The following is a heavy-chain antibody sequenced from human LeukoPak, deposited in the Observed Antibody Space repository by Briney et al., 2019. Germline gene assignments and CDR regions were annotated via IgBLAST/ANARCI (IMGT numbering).Heavy chain of an antibody. D-gene: IGHD5-12*01. CDR2: IYTSGST. J-gene: IGHJ6*03. CDR3: ARAGYSGYDLHRGYYYYMDV. Sequence: SETLSLTCTVSGGSLSSGSYYWSWIRRPAGKGLEWIGRIYTSGSTNYNPSLKSRVTISVDTSKNQFSLKLSSVTAADTAVYYCARAGYSGYDLHRGYYYYMDVWGKGTTVTVSS. V-gene: IGHV4-61*02. CDR1: GGSLSSGSYY.